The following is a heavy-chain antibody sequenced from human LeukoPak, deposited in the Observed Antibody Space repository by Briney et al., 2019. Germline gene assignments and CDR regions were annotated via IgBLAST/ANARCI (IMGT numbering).Heavy chain of an antibody. V-gene: IGHV5-51*01. CDR1: GYIFTNYW. CDR2: IYPGNSDT. CDR3: ARHCFDGSEKYYGMDV. D-gene: IGHD3-10*01. Sequence: GESLQISCKGSGYIFTNYWIGWVRQMPGKGLEWMGIIYPGNSDTRYSPSFQGQVTISADKSISTAYLQWSSVKASDTAMYYCARHCFDGSEKYYGMDVWGQGTTVTVSS. J-gene: IGHJ6*02.